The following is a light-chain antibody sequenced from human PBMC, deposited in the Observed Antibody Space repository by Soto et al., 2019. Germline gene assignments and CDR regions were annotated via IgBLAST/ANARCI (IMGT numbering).Light chain of an antibody. CDR2: EVT. J-gene: IGLJ1*01. CDR3: SPNTNNHPGALF. CDR1: SGDIGSYNR. V-gene: IGLV2-14*01. Sequence: QSALTQPASVSGSPGQSITISCTGTSGDIGSYNRVSWYQQHPGKAPKLIIYEVTDRPSGVSNRFSGSKSGNTASLTISGRQAEDVGENYPSPNTNNHPGALFFGTGTKLTLL.